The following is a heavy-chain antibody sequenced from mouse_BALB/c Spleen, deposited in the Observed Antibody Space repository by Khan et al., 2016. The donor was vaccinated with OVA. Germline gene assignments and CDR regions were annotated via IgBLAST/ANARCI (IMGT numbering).Heavy chain of an antibody. Sequence: QVQLKESGPGLVQPSQNLSITCTVSGFSLINYGVHWVRQSPGKALEWLGAIWSGGSTDYNAAFLSSLNITKDNPKSQIFFKMNSLQADDTDIYDWARNGVCQYHGYGGMDFWGQGTSVTVSS. V-gene: IGHV2-4-1*01. D-gene: IGHD1-2*01. CDR2: IWSGGST. J-gene: IGHJ4*01. CDR1: GFSLINYG. CDR3: ARNGVCQYHGYGGMDF.